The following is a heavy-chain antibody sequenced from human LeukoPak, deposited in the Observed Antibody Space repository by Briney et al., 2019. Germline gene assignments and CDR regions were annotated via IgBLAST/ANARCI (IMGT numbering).Heavy chain of an antibody. Sequence: PGGSLRLSCAASGFTFNRFAMHWVRQAPGKGLEWLAVIAYDGSDKYYADSVKGRFTISRDNSKNTLYLQMNSLRAEDTAVYYCAKEGELELPGAFDIWGQGTMVTVSS. J-gene: IGHJ3*02. V-gene: IGHV3-30-3*01. D-gene: IGHD1-7*01. CDR2: IAYDGSDK. CDR3: AKEGELELPGAFDI. CDR1: GFTFNRFA.